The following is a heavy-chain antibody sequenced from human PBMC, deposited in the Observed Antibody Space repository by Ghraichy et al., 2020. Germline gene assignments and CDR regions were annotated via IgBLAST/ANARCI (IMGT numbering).Heavy chain of an antibody. CDR3: ARTIGDSGYPRFFDY. CDR2: IHYGGST. V-gene: IGHV4-39*01. Sequence: SQTLSLTCTISGGSISSSSYYWGWIRRPPGKGLEWIGGIHYGGSTYYNPSLKSRVTISVDTSKNQFSLKLSSVIAADTAVYYCARTIGDSGYPRFFDYWGQGTLVTVSS. J-gene: IGHJ4*02. CDR1: GGSISSSSYY. D-gene: IGHD5-12*01.